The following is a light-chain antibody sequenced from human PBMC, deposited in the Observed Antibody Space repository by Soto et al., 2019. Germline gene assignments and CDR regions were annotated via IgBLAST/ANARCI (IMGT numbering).Light chain of an antibody. CDR1: QSIRSW. Sequence: DIQMTQSPSTLSASVGDRVTITCRASQSIRSWLAWYQQKPGKAPKLLIYKASTLESGVPSRFSGSGSGKEFTLTISGLQPDDFATYYCQQYDSYPWTFGQGTKVEIK. CDR3: QQYDSYPWT. CDR2: KAS. V-gene: IGKV1-5*03. J-gene: IGKJ1*01.